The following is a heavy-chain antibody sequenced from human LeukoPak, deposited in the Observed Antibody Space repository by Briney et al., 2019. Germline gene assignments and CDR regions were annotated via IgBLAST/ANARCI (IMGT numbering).Heavy chain of an antibody. CDR1: GGSISSGGYY. J-gene: IGHJ5*02. CDR2: VYYSGST. V-gene: IGHV4-31*03. D-gene: IGHD2-15*01. Sequence: SQTLSLTCTVSGGSISSGGYYWSWIRQHPGKGLEWIGYVYYSGSTYYNPSLKSRVTISVDTSKNQFSLKLSSVTAADTAVYYCARARLGAATSFDPWGRGTLVTVSS. CDR3: ARARLGAATSFDP.